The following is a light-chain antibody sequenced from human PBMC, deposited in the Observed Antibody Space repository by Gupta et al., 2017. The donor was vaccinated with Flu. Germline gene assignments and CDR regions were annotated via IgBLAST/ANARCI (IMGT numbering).Light chain of an antibody. CDR3: QQGYSVPDT. CDR2: SAS. CDR1: EDISTF. V-gene: IGKV1-39*01. Sequence: DIQMTQSPPSLSAFVGDRVTITCRASEDISTFLSWYQQKPGKAPDLLIYSASSLQSGVPSRFTGSGSGTEFALTISSLQPEDVGTYYCQQGYSVPDTFGQGTKLDMK. J-gene: IGKJ2*01.